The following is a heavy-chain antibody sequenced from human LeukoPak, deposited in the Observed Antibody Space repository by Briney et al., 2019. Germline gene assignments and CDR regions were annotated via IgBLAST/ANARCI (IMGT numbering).Heavy chain of an antibody. V-gene: IGHV3-21*01. CDR1: GFSFSNCS. Sequence: PGGSLRLSCAASGFSFSNCSMNWVRQAPGKGLECVSSISSSSTYIYYADSLEGRFTISRDNVRNSLYLQMNSLRAEDTAVYYCAGDYEGNLAFDIWGQGTMVTVSS. J-gene: IGHJ3*02. D-gene: IGHD4-23*01. CDR2: ISSSSTYI. CDR3: AGDYEGNLAFDI.